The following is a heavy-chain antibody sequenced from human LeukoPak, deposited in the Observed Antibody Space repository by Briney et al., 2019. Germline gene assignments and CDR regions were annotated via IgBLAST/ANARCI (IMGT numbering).Heavy chain of an antibody. CDR2: IYYSGST. Sequence: PSDTLSLTCAVSGYSVSSSNWWGWIRLPPGKGLEWIGYIYYSGSTSYNPSLKSRVTMSVDTSMNQFSLKLSSVTAVDTAVYYCARTAVDSGSYFDPWGQGTLVTVSS. D-gene: IGHD5-18*01. J-gene: IGHJ4*02. CDR1: GYSVSSSNW. CDR3: ARTAVDSGSYFDP. V-gene: IGHV4-28*01.